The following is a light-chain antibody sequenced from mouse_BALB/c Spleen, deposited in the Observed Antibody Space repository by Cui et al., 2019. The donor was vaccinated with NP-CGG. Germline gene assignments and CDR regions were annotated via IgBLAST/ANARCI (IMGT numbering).Light chain of an antibody. J-gene: IGLJ1*01. CDR2: GTN. Sequence: QVVVTQESALTTSPGGTDILTCRSSTGAVTTSNYANWVQEKPDHLFTGLIGGTNNRAPGVPARFSGSLIGDKAALTITGAQTEDEAIYFCALWYSNHWVFGGGTKLTVL. V-gene: IGLV1*01. CDR1: TGAVTTSNY. CDR3: ALWYSNHWV.